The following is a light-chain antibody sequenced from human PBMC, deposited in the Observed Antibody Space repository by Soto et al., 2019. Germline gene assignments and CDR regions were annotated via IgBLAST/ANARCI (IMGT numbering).Light chain of an antibody. V-gene: IGKV3-11*01. Sequence: IVLTQSPATLSLSPGERATLSCRASQSVSSYLAWYQQKPGQAPRLLIYDASNRATGIPARFSGSGSGTDFTLTSSSLEPEDVAVYYCQQRYNWLFGGGTKVEIK. CDR2: DAS. J-gene: IGKJ4*01. CDR3: QQRYNWL. CDR1: QSVSSY.